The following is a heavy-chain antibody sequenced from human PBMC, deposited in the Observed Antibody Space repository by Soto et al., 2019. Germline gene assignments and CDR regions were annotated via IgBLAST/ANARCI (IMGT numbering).Heavy chain of an antibody. J-gene: IGHJ6*02. CDR3: ARDVLGGSYPLGYGMDV. V-gene: IGHV1-69*13. CDR2: IIPIFGTA. CDR1: GGTFSSYA. Sequence: SVKVSCKASGGTFSSYAISWVRQAPGQGLEWMGGIIPIFGTANYAQKFQGRVTITADESTSTAYMELSSLRSEDTAVYYCARDVLGGSYPLGYGMDVWGQGTTVTVSS. D-gene: IGHD1-26*01.